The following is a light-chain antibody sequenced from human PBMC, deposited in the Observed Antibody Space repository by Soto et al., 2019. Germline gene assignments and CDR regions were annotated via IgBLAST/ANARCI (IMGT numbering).Light chain of an antibody. CDR3: SSYTSSTTRV. CDR2: DVT. J-gene: IGLJ1*01. Sequence: QSALTQPASVSGSPGQSITISCTGTSSDVGGYNSVSWYQQHPGKAPKVMIYDVTNRPSGVSNRFSGSKSGNTASLTISELQAEDEAEYYCSSYTSSTTRVFGTGTKVTVL. CDR1: SSDVGGYNS. V-gene: IGLV2-14*01.